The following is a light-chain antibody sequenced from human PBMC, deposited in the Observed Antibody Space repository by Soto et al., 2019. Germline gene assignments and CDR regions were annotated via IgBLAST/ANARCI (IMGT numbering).Light chain of an antibody. J-gene: IGLJ1*01. V-gene: IGLV1-40*01. CDR1: SSNIGAGYD. CDR3: SSYTSSSTLAYV. CDR2: GNH. Sequence: VLTQPPSVSGAPGQRVTISCTGSSSNIGAGYDVHWYQQLPRTAPKLLIFGNHIRPSGVPDRFSGSKSGNTASLTISGLQADDEADYYCSSYTSSSTLAYVFGTGTKVTVL.